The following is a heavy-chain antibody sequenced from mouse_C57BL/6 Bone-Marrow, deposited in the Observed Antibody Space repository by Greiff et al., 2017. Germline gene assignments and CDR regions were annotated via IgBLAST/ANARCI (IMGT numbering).Heavy chain of an antibody. V-gene: IGHV1-69*01. Sequence: VQLQQPGAELVMPGASVKLSCKASGYTFTSYWMHWVKQRPGQGLEWIGEIDPSDSYTNYNQKFKGKSTLTVDKSSSTAYMQLSSLTSEDSAVYYCAKGYYYGSRRGYYAMDYWGQGTSVTVSS. CDR3: AKGYYYGSRRGYYAMDY. CDR2: IDPSDSYT. J-gene: IGHJ4*01. D-gene: IGHD1-1*01. CDR1: GYTFTSYW.